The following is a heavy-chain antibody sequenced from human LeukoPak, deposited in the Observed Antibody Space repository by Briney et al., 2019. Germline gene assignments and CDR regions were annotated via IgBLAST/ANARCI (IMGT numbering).Heavy chain of an antibody. CDR3: ARRGTTYCTVDSCHPNWFDP. CDR2: INGSSSDT. Sequence: GGSLRLSCAASGXTFSDYYMTWIRQAPGRGLEWICYINGSSSDTKYADSVKGRFTISRDNAKNSAYLLMNSRRAEDTAVYYCARRGTTYCTVDSCHPNWFDPWGQGTLVTVSS. V-gene: IGHV3-11*03. D-gene: IGHD2-15*01. CDR1: GXTFSDYY. J-gene: IGHJ5*02.